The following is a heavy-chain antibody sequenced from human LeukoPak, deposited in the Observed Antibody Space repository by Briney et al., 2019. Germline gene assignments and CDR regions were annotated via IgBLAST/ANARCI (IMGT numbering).Heavy chain of an antibody. CDR2: INHSGST. V-gene: IGHV4-34*01. D-gene: IGHD3-22*01. Sequence: SETLSLTCAVYGGSFSGYYWSWVRQPPGKGLEWIGEINHSGSTNYNPSLKSRVTISVDTSKNQFSLKLSSVTAADTAVYYCARCARRGYYYDSSGYYPMCYFDYWGQGTLVTVSS. CDR3: ARCARRGYYYDSSGYYPMCYFDY. CDR1: GGSFSGYY. J-gene: IGHJ4*02.